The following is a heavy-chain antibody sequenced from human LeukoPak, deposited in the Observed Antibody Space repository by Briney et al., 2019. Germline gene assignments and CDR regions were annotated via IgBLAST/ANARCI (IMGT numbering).Heavy chain of an antibody. J-gene: IGHJ6*02. Sequence: GGSLRLSCAGPGLTFSIYAMSWVRQAPGKGLEWVSAISGSGGSTYYADSVKGRFTISRGNSKNTLYLQMNSLRAEDTAVYYCAKYGYYDSSGYYDYYYYGMDVWGQGTTVTVSS. D-gene: IGHD3-22*01. V-gene: IGHV3-23*01. CDR1: GLTFSIYA. CDR3: AKYGYYDSSGYYDYYYYGMDV. CDR2: ISGSGGST.